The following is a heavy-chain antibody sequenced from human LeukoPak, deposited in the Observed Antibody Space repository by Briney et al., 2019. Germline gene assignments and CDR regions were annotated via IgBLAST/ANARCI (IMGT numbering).Heavy chain of an antibody. J-gene: IGHJ4*02. CDR1: GGSISSGGYS. V-gene: IGHV4-30-2*01. Sequence: PSQTLSLTCAVSGGSISSGGYSWSWIRQPPGKGLGWIGYIYHSGSTYYNPSLKSRVTISVDRSKNQFSLKLSSVTAADTAVYXXARSSPVSGRYFDYWGQGTLVTVSS. CDR3: ARSSPVSGRYFDY. CDR2: IYHSGST. D-gene: IGHD2-15*01.